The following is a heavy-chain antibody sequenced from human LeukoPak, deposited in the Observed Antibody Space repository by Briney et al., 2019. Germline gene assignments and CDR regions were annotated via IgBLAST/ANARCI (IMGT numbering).Heavy chain of an antibody. J-gene: IGHJ4*02. CDR1: GISFSTYA. V-gene: IGHV3-23*01. CDR2: ISGSGRSP. CDR3: ARSRRDIAGSEGNRLYYFDS. Sequence: GGSLRLSCTASGISFSTYAMSWVRQTPGKGLEWVSAISGSGRSPYYADSVKGHFTISRDNSKNTLYLQMNSLRAEDTAVYYCARSRRDIAGSEGNRLYYFDSWGQGTLVTVSS. D-gene: IGHD2-15*01.